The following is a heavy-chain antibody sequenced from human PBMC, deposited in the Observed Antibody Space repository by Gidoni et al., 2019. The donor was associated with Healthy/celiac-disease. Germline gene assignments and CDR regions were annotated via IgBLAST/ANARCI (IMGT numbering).Heavy chain of an antibody. D-gene: IGHD5-18*01. CDR2: ISYDGSKK. CDR1: GFTFSSYA. J-gene: IGHJ4*02. V-gene: IGHV3-30-3*01. CDR3: ARERSRVQLWFYFDY. Sequence: QVQLVESGGGVVQPGRYLRLSCAASGFTFSSYAMHWVRQAPGKGLEWVAVISYDGSKKYYADSVKGRFTISRDNSKNTLYLQMNSLRAEDTAVYYCARERSRVQLWFYFDYWGQGTLVTVSS.